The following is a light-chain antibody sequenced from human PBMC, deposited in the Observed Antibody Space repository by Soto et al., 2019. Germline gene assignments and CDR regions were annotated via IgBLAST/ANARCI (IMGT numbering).Light chain of an antibody. CDR1: SSDVGSYNL. J-gene: IGLJ2*01. Sequence: QSVLTQPASVSGSPGQSITISCTGTSSDVGSYNLVSWYQQHPGKAPKLMIFEGSKRPSGVSNRFSGSKSGNTASLTISGLQAEDEADYYCCSYAGISTFDVVFGGGTKLTVL. CDR2: EGS. CDR3: CSYAGISTFDVV. V-gene: IGLV2-23*03.